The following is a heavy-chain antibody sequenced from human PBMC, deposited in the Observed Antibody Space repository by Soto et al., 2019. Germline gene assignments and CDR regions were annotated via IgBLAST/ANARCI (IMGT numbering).Heavy chain of an antibody. V-gene: IGHV4-39*01. D-gene: IGHD3-22*01. CDR2: IYYSGST. Sequence: PSETLSLTCTVSGGSISSSSYYWGWIRQPPGKGLEWIGSIYYSGSTYYNPSLKSRVTISVDTSKNQFSLKLSSVTAADTAVYYCASPRYYDSSGYYPDWGQGTLVTVSS. CDR1: GGSISSSSYY. J-gene: IGHJ4*02. CDR3: ASPRYYDSSGYYPD.